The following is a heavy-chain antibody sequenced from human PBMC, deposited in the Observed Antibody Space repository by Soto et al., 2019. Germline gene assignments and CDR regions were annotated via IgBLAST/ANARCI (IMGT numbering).Heavy chain of an antibody. V-gene: IGHV1-58*02. D-gene: IGHD4-17*01. CDR2: IVVGSANT. Sequence: SVKVSCKASGFTFTNSAMQWVRQARGQRLEWIGWIVVGSANTNYAQKFQERVTITRDMSTSTAYMELSSLRSEDTAIYFCAATGPTGAFDIWGQGTMVTVSS. CDR3: AATGPTGAFDI. CDR1: GFTFTNSA. J-gene: IGHJ3*02.